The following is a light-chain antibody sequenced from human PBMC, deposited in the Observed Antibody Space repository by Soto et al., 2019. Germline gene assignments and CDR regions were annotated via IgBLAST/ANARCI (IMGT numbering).Light chain of an antibody. CDR3: QQYKNYWT. V-gene: IGKV1-5*03. J-gene: IGKJ1*01. CDR1: QSISSW. Sequence: DIQMTQSPSTLSASVGDRVTITCRASQSISSWLAWYQQKPGKAPKLLIYKASSFESGVPSRFSGSGSATEVTLTISSLQPDDFATYYCQQYKNYWTFGQGTKVEMK. CDR2: KAS.